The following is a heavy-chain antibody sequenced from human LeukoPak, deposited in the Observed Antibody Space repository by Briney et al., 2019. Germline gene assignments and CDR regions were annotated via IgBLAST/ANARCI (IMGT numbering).Heavy chain of an antibody. V-gene: IGHV3-48*04. CDR2: ISTTGRTL. D-gene: IGHD4-17*01. CDR3: ARGDDYGDSLVAY. Sequence: PGGSLRLSCAASGFTFSSYSMNWVRQAPGKGLEWISSISTTGRTLNYADSVKGRFTISRDNAKNSLYLQMNSLSAEDTAVYYCARGDDYGDSLVAYWGQGTLVTVSS. J-gene: IGHJ4*02. CDR1: GFTFSSYS.